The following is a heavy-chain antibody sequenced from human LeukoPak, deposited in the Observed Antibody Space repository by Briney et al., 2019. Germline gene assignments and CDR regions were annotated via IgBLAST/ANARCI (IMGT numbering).Heavy chain of an antibody. D-gene: IGHD3-22*01. CDR3: ARDGYDYQDY. CDR2: ISNTGGT. J-gene: IGHJ4*02. V-gene: IGHV4-59*01. CDR1: GASIRSYY. Sequence: SETLSLTCAVSGASIRSYYWSWIRQPPGKGLEWIAFISNTGGTNYNPSLKSRATISADTSKNQLSLKLNSVTAADTAVYYCARDGYDYQDYWGQGTLVTVSS.